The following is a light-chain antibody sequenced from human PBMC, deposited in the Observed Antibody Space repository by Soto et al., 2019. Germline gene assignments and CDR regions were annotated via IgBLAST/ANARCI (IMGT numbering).Light chain of an antibody. Sequence: EVVMTQSPATLSVSPGERATLSCRASQTVRDNLGWYQQKPGQPPRLLIYGATTRATGIPARFSGSGSGTEFTLTISGLQSEDFAVYYCQQYNNWPLTFGGGTKVDIK. V-gene: IGKV3D-15*01. CDR2: GAT. CDR3: QQYNNWPLT. CDR1: QTVRDN. J-gene: IGKJ4*01.